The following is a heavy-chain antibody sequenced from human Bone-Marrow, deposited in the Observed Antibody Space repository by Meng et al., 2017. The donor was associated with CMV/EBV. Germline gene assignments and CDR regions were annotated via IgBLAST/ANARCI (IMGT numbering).Heavy chain of an antibody. Sequence: GESLKISCAVSGFTFNTYAMHWVRQAPGKGLQWVAYISLDGSDVYYAESVKGRFTISRDNSRNTLYLQMSSLRPEDTAVYYCARDYRGPLGYWGQGTLVTVSS. CDR1: GFTFNTYA. V-gene: IGHV3-30*14. CDR2: ISLDGSDV. J-gene: IGHJ4*02. D-gene: IGHD3-10*01. CDR3: ARDYRGPLGY.